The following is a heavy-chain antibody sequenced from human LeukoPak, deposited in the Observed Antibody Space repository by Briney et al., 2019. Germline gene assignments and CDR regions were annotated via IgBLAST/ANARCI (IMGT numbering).Heavy chain of an antibody. D-gene: IGHD4-17*01. Sequence: GGSLRLSCAASGFTFSSHAMHWVRQAPGKGLEWVAVISYDGSNKYYADSVKGRFTISRDNSKNTLYLQMNSLRAEDTAVYYCAKDPTTTVTTNEGLWGQGTLVTVSS. CDR3: AKDPTTTVTTNEGL. V-gene: IGHV3-30-3*02. CDR1: GFTFSSHA. J-gene: IGHJ4*02. CDR2: ISYDGSNK.